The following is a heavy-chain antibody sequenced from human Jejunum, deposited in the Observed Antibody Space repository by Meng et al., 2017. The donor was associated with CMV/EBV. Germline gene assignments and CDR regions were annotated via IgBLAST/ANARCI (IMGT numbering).Heavy chain of an antibody. J-gene: IGHJ4*02. V-gene: IGHV3-74*03. CDR2: INSDGSDT. D-gene: IGHD3-10*01. CDR3: VKGGHLGDY. Sequence: SCAASGFTFSRSWLHWVRQAPGKGLVWVSHINSDGSDTKYADSVKGRFTISRDNAKNTLYLQMNTLRAEDTAVYYCVKGGHLGDYWGQGTLVTVSS. CDR1: GFTFSRSW.